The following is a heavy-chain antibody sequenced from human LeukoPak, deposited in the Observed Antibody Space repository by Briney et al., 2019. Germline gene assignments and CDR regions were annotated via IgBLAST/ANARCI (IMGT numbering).Heavy chain of an antibody. Sequence: TTSETLSLTCAVYGGSFSGYYWSWIRQPPGKGLEWIGEINHSGSTNYNPSLKSRVTISVDTSKNQFSLKLSSVTAADTAVYYCASLSSSSWYRVFDYWGQGTLVTVSS. CDR2: INHSGST. CDR3: ASLSSSSWYRVFDY. CDR1: GGSFSGYY. J-gene: IGHJ4*02. D-gene: IGHD6-13*01. V-gene: IGHV4-34*01.